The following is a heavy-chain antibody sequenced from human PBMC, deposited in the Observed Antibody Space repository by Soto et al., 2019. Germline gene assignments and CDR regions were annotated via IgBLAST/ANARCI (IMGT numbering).Heavy chain of an antibody. V-gene: IGHV1-3*01. CDR1: GYTFTSYA. J-gene: IGHJ4*02. CDR2: INAGNGNT. Sequence: ASVKVSCKASGYTFTSYAMHWVRQAPGQRLEWMGWINAGNGNTKYSQKFQGRVTITRDTSASTAYMELGSLRSEDTAVYYCARVSGAAAGTFDYWGQGTLVTVSS. D-gene: IGHD6-13*01. CDR3: ARVSGAAAGTFDY.